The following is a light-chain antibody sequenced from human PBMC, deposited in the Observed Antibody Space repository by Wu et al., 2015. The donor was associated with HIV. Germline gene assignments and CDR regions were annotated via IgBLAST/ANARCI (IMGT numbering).Light chain of an antibody. CDR2: GAS. J-gene: IGKJ4*01. CDR1: QSISSGY. V-gene: IGKV3-20*01. CDR3: QQYGISTQVT. Sequence: EIVLTQSPGTLSLSPGERATLSCRVSQSISSGYLAWYQQKPGQAPRLLIYGASRRASGIPDRVSGSGSGTDFTLTINRLEPEDFAVYYCQQYGISTQVTFGGGTKVEIK.